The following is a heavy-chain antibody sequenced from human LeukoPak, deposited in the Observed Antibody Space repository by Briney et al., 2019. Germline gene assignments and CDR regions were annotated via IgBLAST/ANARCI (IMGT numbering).Heavy chain of an antibody. CDR3: ARHTGPDTMMVVVSPVGWFDP. J-gene: IGHJ5*02. CDR2: IYHSGRT. D-gene: IGHD3-22*01. CDR1: GGSITNRTDH. V-gene: IGHV4-39*01. Sequence: PSETLSLTCTVSGGSITNRTDHWAWIRQPPGKGLEWIGSIYHSGRTYYNPSLKSRVNIYVDTSKRPFSLKLSSVTAADTSVYYCARHTGPDTMMVVVSPVGWFDPWGQGTQVTVSS.